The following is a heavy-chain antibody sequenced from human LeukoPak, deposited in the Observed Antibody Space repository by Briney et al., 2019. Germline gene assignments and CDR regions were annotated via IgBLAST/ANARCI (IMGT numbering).Heavy chain of an antibody. D-gene: IGHD2-21*02. J-gene: IGHJ4*02. CDR2: ISYDGSNK. Sequence: PGWSLRLSCAASGFIFSNYGMHWVRQAPGKGLEWVAVISYDGSNKNYADSVKGRFTISRDSSKNTLYLQMNSLRVEDTAVYYCAKDWAPYCGGDCYFNYWGQGTLVTVSS. V-gene: IGHV3-30*18. CDR3: AKDWAPYCGGDCYFNY. CDR1: GFIFSNYG.